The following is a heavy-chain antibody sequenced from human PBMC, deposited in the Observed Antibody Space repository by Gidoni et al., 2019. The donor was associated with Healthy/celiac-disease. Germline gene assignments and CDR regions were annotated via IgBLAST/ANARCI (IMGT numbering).Heavy chain of an antibody. CDR2: IRSKAYGGTT. D-gene: IGHD3-3*01. Sequence: EVQLVESGGGLVQPGRSLRLSCPASGFTFGDYAMSWVRQAPGKGLEWVGFIRSKAYGGTTEYAASVKGRFTISRDDSKSIAYLQMNSLKTEDTAVYYCTRAIQYYDFWSGYDRGDAFDIWGQGTMVTVSS. J-gene: IGHJ3*02. V-gene: IGHV3-49*04. CDR3: TRAIQYYDFWSGYDRGDAFDI. CDR1: GFTFGDYA.